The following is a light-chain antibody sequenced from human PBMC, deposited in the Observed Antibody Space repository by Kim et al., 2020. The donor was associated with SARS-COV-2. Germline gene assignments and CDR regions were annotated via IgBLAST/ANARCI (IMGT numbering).Light chain of an antibody. V-gene: IGKV3-15*01. CDR2: GAS. CDR3: QQYNKWPPWT. Sequence: IVMTQSPATLSVSPGERATLSCRASQSVSSDLAWYQQKPGQAPRLLIYGASTRATGIPARFSGRGSGTEFTLTINSLQSEDFAVYYCQQYNKWPPWTFGQGTKVDIK. CDR1: QSVSSD. J-gene: IGKJ1*01.